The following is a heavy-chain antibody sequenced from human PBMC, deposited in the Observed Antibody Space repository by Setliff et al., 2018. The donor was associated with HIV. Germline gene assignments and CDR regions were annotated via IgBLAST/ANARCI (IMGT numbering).Heavy chain of an antibody. CDR3: ARGRGQWAVREYFDQ. D-gene: IGHD1-26*01. V-gene: IGHV1-69*05. CDR2: FIPIMETP. Sequence: SVKVSCKASGGTFSSYAISWVRQAPGHGLEWLGGFIPIMETPKYAQKFQGRVTLTTDESTSTAYMELTALRSDDTAIYYCARGRGQWAVREYFDQWGQGTPVTVSS. J-gene: IGHJ4*02. CDR1: GGTFSSYA.